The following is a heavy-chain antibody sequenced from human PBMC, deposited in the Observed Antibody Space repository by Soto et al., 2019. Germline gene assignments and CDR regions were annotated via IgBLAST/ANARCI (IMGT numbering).Heavy chain of an antibody. Sequence: QVQLQESGPGLVKPSGTLSLTCAVSGGSISSSNWWSWVRQPPGKGLEWIGEIYHSGSTNYNPSLKRRVTILVDKSKNQFSLKRSSVTAADTAVYYCARDRGPDVIPFGGVINDAFDIWGQGPMVTVSP. CDR1: GGSISSSNW. V-gene: IGHV4-4*02. D-gene: IGHD3-16*01. CDR3: ARDRGPDVIPFGGVINDAFDI. CDR2: IYHSGST. J-gene: IGHJ3*02.